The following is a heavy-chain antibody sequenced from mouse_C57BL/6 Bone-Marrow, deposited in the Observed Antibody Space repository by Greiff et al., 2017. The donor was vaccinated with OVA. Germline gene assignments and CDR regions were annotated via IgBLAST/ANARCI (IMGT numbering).Heavy chain of an antibody. J-gene: IGHJ4*01. CDR2: IYPRSGNT. Sequence: VQLQQSGAELARPGASVKLSCKASGYTFTSYGISWVKQRTGQGLEWIGEIYPRSGNTYYTEKFKGKATLTADKSSSTAYMELRSLTSEDSAVYFCAGGFYYAMDYWGQGTSVTVSS. CDR1: GYTFTSYG. V-gene: IGHV1-81*01. CDR3: AGGFYYAMDY.